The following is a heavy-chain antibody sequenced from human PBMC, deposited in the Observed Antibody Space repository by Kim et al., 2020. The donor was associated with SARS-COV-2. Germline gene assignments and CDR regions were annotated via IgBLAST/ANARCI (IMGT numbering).Heavy chain of an antibody. CDR2: ISYDGSNK. J-gene: IGHJ4*02. V-gene: IGHV3-30*18. CDR3: AKEGGGSYYPVDY. Sequence: GGSLRLSCAASGFTFSSYGMHWVRQAPGKGLEWVAVISYDGSNKYYADSVKGRFTISRDNSKNKLYLQMNSLRAEDTAVYYCAKEGGGSYYPVDYWGQGTLVTVSS. D-gene: IGHD1-26*01. CDR1: GFTFSSYG.